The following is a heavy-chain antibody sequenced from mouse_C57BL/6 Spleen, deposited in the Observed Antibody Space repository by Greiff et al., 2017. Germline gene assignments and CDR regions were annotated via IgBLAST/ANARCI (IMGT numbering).Heavy chain of an antibody. V-gene: IGHV14-2*01. Sequence: VQLQQSGAELVKPGASVKLSCTASGFNIKGYYMHWVKQRTEQGLEWIGRIDPEDGDTKYAPKFKGKATITADTSSNTAYLQLSSLTSEDTAVXDCGSGIYYYGSSGHWVCDVWGTGTAVTVSS. CDR1: GFNIKGYY. CDR3: GSGIYYYGSSGHWVCDV. J-gene: IGHJ1*03. D-gene: IGHD1-1*01. CDR2: IDPEDGDT.